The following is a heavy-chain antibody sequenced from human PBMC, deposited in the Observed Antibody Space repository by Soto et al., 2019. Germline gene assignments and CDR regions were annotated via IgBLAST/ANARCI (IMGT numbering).Heavy chain of an antibody. CDR2: ISAYDGYT. Sequence: ASVKVSCKASGYTFTSYGINWVRQAPGQGLEWLGWISAYDGYTNYAQILQGRVSMTTDTSTKTAYMELRSLRSDDTAMYYCARGGFYDSSGARNYYYYGMNVWGQGTTVNVS. D-gene: IGHD3-22*01. CDR1: GYTFTSYG. CDR3: ARGGFYDSSGARNYYYYGMNV. J-gene: IGHJ6*02. V-gene: IGHV1-18*01.